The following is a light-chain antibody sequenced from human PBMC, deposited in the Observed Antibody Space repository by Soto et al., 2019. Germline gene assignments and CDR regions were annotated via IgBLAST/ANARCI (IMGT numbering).Light chain of an antibody. J-gene: IGKJ1*01. CDR3: QQTYSNPRT. CDR2: AAS. Sequence: DIQMTQSPSSLSASVGDRVTITCRASQSIRTYLNWYQQKPGKAPKFLIYAASTLQSGVPSRFSGSGSGTDFTLTISSLQPEDFATYYCQQTYSNPRTFGQVTKVEIK. V-gene: IGKV1-39*01. CDR1: QSIRTY.